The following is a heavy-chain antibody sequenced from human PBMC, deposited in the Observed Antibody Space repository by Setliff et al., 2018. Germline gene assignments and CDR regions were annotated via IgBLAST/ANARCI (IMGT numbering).Heavy chain of an antibody. CDR1: GFTFSNAW. J-gene: IGHJ6*02. CDR2: IKGIADGGTT. CDR3: TTSPISSGWHSNFDYNMDV. D-gene: IGHD6-19*01. Sequence: TGGSLRLSCAAYGFTFSNAWMNWVRQAPGKGLEWVGRIKGIADGGTTDYAAPLKGRFTISRDDSKTTLYLQMKSLKTEDTAVYYCTTSPISSGWHSNFDYNMDVWGQGTTVTVSS. V-gene: IGHV3-15*01.